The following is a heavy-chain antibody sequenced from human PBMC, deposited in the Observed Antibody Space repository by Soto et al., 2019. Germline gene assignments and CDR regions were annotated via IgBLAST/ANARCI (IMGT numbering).Heavy chain of an antibody. CDR1: GGSISSYY. V-gene: IGHV4-59*08. CDR3: AGRRVSKFDY. J-gene: IGHJ4*02. CDR2: IYYSGST. Sequence: SETLSLTCTVSGGSISSYYWSWIRQPPGKGLEWIGYIYYSGSTNYNPPLKSRITISVDTSKNQFSLKLTSVTAADTAVYYCAGRRVSKFDYWGQGALVTVSS.